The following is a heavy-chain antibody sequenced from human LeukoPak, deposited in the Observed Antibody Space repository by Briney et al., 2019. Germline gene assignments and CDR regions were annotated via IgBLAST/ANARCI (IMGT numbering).Heavy chain of an antibody. Sequence: SQTLSLTCAISGDSVSSNSAAWNWITQSPSRGLEWLVRTYYRSKLYTEYSVSLKSPMTIDTDPSKNKFSLHLTSVTPDDTAVYYCAREPYDSVWGSYRSQYYFDYWGQGTLVTVSS. CDR3: AREPYDSVWGSYRSQYYFDY. D-gene: IGHD3-16*02. CDR1: GDSVSSNSAA. V-gene: IGHV6-1*01. J-gene: IGHJ4*02. CDR2: TYYRSKLYT.